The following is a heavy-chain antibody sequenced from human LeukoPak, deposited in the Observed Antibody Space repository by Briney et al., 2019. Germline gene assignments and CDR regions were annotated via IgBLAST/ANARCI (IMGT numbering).Heavy chain of an antibody. J-gene: IGHJ4*02. D-gene: IGHD3-3*01. CDR1: GFTFSSYA. CDR3: ANDFWSGYYTPLPFDY. CDR2: ISGSGGGT. V-gene: IGHV3-23*01. Sequence: GGSLRLSYAASGFTFSSYAMSWVRQAPGKGLEWVSAISGSGGGTYYADSVKGRFTISRDNSKNTLYLQMNSLRAEDTAVYYCANDFWSGYYTPLPFDYWGQGTLVTVSS.